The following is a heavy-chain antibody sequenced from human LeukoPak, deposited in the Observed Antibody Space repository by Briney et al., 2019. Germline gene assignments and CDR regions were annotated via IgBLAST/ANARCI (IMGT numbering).Heavy chain of an antibody. CDR3: AREPAAVAGRLDY. J-gene: IGHJ4*02. CDR1: GFTFSSYG. D-gene: IGHD6-19*01. V-gene: IGHV3-30*03. Sequence: PGRSLRLSCAASGFTFSSYGMHWVRQAPGKGLEWVAVISYDGSNKYYADSVKGRFTISRDNSKNTLYLQMNSLRAEDTAVYYCAREPAAVAGRLDYWGQGTLVTVSS. CDR2: ISYDGSNK.